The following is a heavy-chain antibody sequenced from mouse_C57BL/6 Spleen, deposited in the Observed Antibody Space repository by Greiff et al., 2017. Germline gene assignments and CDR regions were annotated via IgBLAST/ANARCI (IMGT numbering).Heavy chain of an antibody. Sequence: EVQGVESGEGLVKPGGSLKLSCAASGFTFSSYAMSWVRQTPEKRLEWVAYISSGGDSIYYADTVKGRFTISRDNARNTLYLQMISLKSEDTAMDYCTRTGDGYYVAWFAYWGQGTLVTVSA. CDR1: GFTFSSYA. CDR3: TRTGDGYYVAWFAY. V-gene: IGHV5-9-1*02. D-gene: IGHD2-3*01. CDR2: ISSGGDSI. J-gene: IGHJ3*01.